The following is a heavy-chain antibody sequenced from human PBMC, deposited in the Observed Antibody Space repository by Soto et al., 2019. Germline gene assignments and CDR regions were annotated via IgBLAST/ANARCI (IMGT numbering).Heavy chain of an antibody. CDR1: GFTFSDYY. V-gene: IGHV3-11*06. J-gene: IGHJ5*02. CDR2: ISSSSSYT. Sequence: PGGSLRLSCAASGFTFSDYYMSWIRQAPGKGLEWVSYISSSSSYTNYADSVKGRFTISRDNAKNSLYLQMNSLRAEDTAVYYCARAPAMKLVQRWFDPWGQGTLVTVSS. CDR3: ARAPAMKLVQRWFDP. D-gene: IGHD6-13*01.